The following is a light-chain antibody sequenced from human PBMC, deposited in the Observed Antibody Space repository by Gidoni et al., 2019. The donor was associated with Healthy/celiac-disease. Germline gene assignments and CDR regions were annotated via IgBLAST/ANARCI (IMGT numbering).Light chain of an antibody. Sequence: DIQMTQSPSTLSASVGDRVTITCRASQSISSWLAWYQQKPGKAPKLLIYKASSLESGVPSRLSGSGYGTEFTLTISSLQPDDCATYYCQQYNSYSLWTFGQGTKVEIK. CDR2: KAS. J-gene: IGKJ1*01. CDR3: QQYNSYSLWT. V-gene: IGKV1-5*03. CDR1: QSISSW.